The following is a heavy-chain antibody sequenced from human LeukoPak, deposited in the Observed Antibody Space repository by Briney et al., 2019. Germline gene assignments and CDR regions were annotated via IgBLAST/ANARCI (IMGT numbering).Heavy chain of an antibody. Sequence: KPSETLSLTCTVSGGSINNFYWNWIRQSAGKGLEWIGRIYYSGSFDYNPSLKSRVTMSVDTSKNQFSLKLSSVTAADTAVYYCARDIVDYGLLGWFDPWGQGTLVTVSS. J-gene: IGHJ5*02. V-gene: IGHV4-4*07. CDR1: GGSINNFY. CDR3: ARDIVDYGLLGWFDP. CDR2: IYYSGSF. D-gene: IGHD3-16*01.